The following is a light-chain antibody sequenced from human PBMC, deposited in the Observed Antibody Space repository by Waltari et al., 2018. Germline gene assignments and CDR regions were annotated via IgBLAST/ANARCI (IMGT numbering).Light chain of an antibody. CDR3: QSYDSGLSGPL. Sequence: QSILTQPPSVSGAPGQRVTISRPGPNSNTRAGYDVHWYQCLPGTAPRLLISNNNNRPSGVPDRFSGSKSDTSASLAITGLQAEDEGDYYCQSYDSGLSGPLFGGGTKVTVL. CDR2: NNN. J-gene: IGLJ3*02. V-gene: IGLV1-40*01. CDR1: NSNTRAGYD.